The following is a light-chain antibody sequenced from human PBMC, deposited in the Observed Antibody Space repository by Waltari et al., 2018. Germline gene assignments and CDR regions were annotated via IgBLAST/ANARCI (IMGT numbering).Light chain of an antibody. Sequence: DIQMTQSPSTLSASVGDRVTITCRASQSISDWLAWYQQKPVKAPKLLIYKASSLESGVPSRFSGSGSGTEFTLTISSLQPDDFATYYCQPYNSYSIMFGQGTRLEIK. J-gene: IGKJ5*01. CDR2: KAS. V-gene: IGKV1-5*03. CDR1: QSISDW. CDR3: QPYNSYSIM.